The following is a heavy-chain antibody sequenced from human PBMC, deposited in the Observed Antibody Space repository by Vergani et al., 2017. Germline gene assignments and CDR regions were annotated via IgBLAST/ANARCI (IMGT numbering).Heavy chain of an antibody. D-gene: IGHD6-13*01. V-gene: IGHV1-8*01. J-gene: IGHJ4*02. CDR2: MNPNSGNT. CDR1: GYTFTSYD. Sequence: QVQLAQSGAEVKKPGASVKVSCKAAGYTFTSYDINWVRQATGQGLEWMGWMNPNSGNTGYAQKFQGRVTMTRKTSISTTYMELSSLRSDDTAVDYCVTGRGIYWGQGTLVTVSS. CDR3: VTGRGIY.